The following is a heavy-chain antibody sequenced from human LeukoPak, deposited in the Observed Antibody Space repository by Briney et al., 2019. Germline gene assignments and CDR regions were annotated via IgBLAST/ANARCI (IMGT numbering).Heavy chain of an antibody. D-gene: IGHD3/OR15-3a*01. CDR3: ARLWTGSSPRYFDY. V-gene: IGHV1-2*02. CDR2: INPNSGGT. CDR1: GYTFTGYY. Sequence: ASVKVSCKASGYTFTGYYMHWVRQAPGQGLEWMGWINPNSGGTNYAQKFQGRVTMTRDTSISTAYMELSRLRSDDTAIYYCARLWTGSSPRYFDYWGQGTLVTVSS. J-gene: IGHJ4*02.